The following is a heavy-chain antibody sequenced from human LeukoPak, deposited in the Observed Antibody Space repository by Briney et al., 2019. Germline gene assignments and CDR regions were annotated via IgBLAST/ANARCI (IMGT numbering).Heavy chain of an antibody. V-gene: IGHV4-39*07. CDR1: GGSVSSGSYY. D-gene: IGHD6-6*01. J-gene: IGHJ4*02. CDR2: INHSGST. Sequence: PSETLSLTCTVSGGSVSSGSYYWSWIRQPPGKGLEWIGEINHSGSTNYNPSLKSRVTISVDTSKNQISLKLSPVTAADTAVYYCARGVSIAALNPFDYWGQGTLVTVSS. CDR3: ARGVSIAALNPFDY.